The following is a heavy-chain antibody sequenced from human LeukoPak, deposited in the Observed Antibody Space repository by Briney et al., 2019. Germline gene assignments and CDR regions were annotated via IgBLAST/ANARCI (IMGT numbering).Heavy chain of an antibody. CDR2: IYTSGST. CDR1: GGSISSYY. V-gene: IGHV4-4*07. Sequence: PSETLSLTCTVSGGSISSYYWSWIRQPDGKGLEWIGRIYTSGSTNYNPSLKSRVTMSVDTSKNQFSLKLSSVTAADTAVYYCARDADIVVVVAYRYFDYWGQGTLVTVSS. D-gene: IGHD2-15*01. CDR3: ARDADIVVVVAYRYFDY. J-gene: IGHJ4*02.